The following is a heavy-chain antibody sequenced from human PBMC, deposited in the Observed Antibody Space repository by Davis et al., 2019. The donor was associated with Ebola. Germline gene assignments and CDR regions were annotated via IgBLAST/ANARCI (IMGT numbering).Heavy chain of an antibody. CDR2: ISPYNGNT. CDR3: ARGAIAASGNPHLGH. Sequence: ASVKVSCKASGYTFISYGITWVRQAPGQGLEWMGWISPYNGNTDSAQKFQGRVTMTTDTSTSTAYMELRSLRADDTAVYYCARGAIAASGNPHLGHWGQGTLVTVST. D-gene: IGHD6-13*01. CDR1: GYTFISYG. J-gene: IGHJ4*02. V-gene: IGHV1-18*01.